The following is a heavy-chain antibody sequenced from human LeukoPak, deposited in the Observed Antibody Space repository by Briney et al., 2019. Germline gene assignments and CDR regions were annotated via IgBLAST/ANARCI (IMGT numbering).Heavy chain of an antibody. J-gene: IGHJ4*02. V-gene: IGHV3-21*01. Sequence: GGSLRLSCAASGFTFSSYGMNWVRQAPGKGLEWVSSISSGGRSIDLADSVKGRFTISRDNAKNSLYLQMDSLRAEDTAVYFCARDYFYCGGDCFVDYWGQGTLVTVSS. CDR3: ARDYFYCGGDCFVDY. D-gene: IGHD2-21*02. CDR2: ISSGGRSI. CDR1: GFTFSSYG.